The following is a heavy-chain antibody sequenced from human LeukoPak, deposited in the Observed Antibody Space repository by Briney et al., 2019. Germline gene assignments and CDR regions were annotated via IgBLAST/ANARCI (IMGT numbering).Heavy chain of an antibody. CDR2: INWNGGST. Sequence: GGSLRLSCAASGFTVSSNYMSWVRQAPGKGLEWVSGINWNGGSTGYADSVKGRFTISRDNAKNSLYLQMNSLRAEDTALYYCARDLAGGVDYWGQGTLVTVSS. D-gene: IGHD3-16*01. CDR1: GFTVSSNY. V-gene: IGHV3-20*04. J-gene: IGHJ4*02. CDR3: ARDLAGGVDY.